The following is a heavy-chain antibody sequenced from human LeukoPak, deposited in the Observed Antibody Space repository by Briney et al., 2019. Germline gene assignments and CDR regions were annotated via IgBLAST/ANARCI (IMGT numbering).Heavy chain of an antibody. J-gene: IGHJ4*02. V-gene: IGHV4-34*01. CDR3: ARKASHFSYGLGAIDY. CDR2: INHSGTP. Sequence: SETLSLTCAVYGGSFSDHYWNWIRQPPGKGLEWIGEINHSGTPNYNASLKSRVTISVDTSKNHFSLKLNSMTAADTAVYYCARKASHFSYGLGAIDYWGQGNLVTVSS. CDR1: GGSFSDHY. D-gene: IGHD5-18*01.